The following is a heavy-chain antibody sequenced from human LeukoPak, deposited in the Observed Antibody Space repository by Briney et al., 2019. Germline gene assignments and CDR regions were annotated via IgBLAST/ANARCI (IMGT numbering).Heavy chain of an antibody. D-gene: IGHD6-19*01. Sequence: SETLPLTCTVSGVSISSSSYYWGWIRQPPGKGLEWIGSIYYSGSTYYNPSLKSRVTISVDTSKNQFSLKLSSVTAADTAVYYCASLEEQWLVRGVVDYWGQGTLVTVSS. V-gene: IGHV4-39*01. J-gene: IGHJ4*02. CDR3: ASLEEQWLVRGVVDY. CDR1: GVSISSSSYY. CDR2: IYYSGST.